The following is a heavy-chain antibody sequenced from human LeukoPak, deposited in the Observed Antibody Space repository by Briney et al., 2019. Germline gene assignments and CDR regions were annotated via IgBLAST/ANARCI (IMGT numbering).Heavy chain of an antibody. CDR3: ATGYMEY. CDR2: IYSGGTT. V-gene: IGHV3-53*05. Sequence: GGSLRLSCAASGFTVSSSYMSWVRQAPGKGLEWVSLIYSGGTTYYADSVKGRFAISRDDSKNTLYLQMNSLRAEDTAVYYCATGYMEYWGQGTLVTVSS. CDR1: GFTVSSSY. D-gene: IGHD6-13*01. J-gene: IGHJ4*02.